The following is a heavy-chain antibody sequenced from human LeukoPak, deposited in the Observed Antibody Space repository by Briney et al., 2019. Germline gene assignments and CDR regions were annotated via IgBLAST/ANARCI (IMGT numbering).Heavy chain of an antibody. Sequence: ASVKVSCKASGYPFTGYYIHWVRQAPGQRLEWMGWINPNGGGTNYAQKFQGRVTMTRDTSITTSYMELSRLRSDDTAVCYCARAGLGYYYYYMEVWGNGTAVTVSS. CDR2: INPNGGGT. J-gene: IGHJ6*03. CDR1: GYPFTGYY. V-gene: IGHV1-2*02. D-gene: IGHD3-10*01. CDR3: ARAGLGYYYYYMEV.